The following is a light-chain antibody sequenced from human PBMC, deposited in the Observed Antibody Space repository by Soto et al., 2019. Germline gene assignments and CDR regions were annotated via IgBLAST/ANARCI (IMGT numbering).Light chain of an antibody. CDR1: YDISSS. Sequence: DIQLTQSPSFLSASVEDRVTISCRASYDISSSLAWYQQEPGKPPKLLLYDSSTLQTGVPSRVTGSGSGRKFTLTISGLQFGDFATYFCQQLSHYPYTFGLGTKLES. CDR2: DSS. V-gene: IGKV1-9*01. J-gene: IGKJ2*01. CDR3: QQLSHYPYT.